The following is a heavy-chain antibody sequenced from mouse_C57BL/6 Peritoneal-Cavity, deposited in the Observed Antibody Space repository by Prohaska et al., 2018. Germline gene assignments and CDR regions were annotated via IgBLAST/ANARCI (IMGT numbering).Heavy chain of an antibody. CDR3: PRDDATSPMDD. J-gene: IGHJ4*01. CDR1: GFTFSDFY. Sequence: GRSLILSCATSGFTFSDFYMECVRQAPWKGLEWTIASRNKANDYTTEYSASVKGRFIVSRETSQSILYLQMNALRAEDTAIYYCPRDDATSPMDDRGEENTVTVSS. V-gene: IGHV7-1*01. CDR2: SRNKANDYTT.